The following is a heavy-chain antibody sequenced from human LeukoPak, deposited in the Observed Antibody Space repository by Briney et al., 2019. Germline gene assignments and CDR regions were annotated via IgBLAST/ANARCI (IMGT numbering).Heavy chain of an antibody. CDR1: GGSISSSSYY. J-gene: IGHJ5*02. CDR3: ARDSAVADPKPFDP. V-gene: IGHV4-39*02. Sequence: SGTLSLTCTVSGGSISSSSYYWGWIRQPPGKGLEWIGSIYYSGSTYYNPSLKSRVTISVDTSKNQFSLKLSSVTAADTAVYYCARDSAVADPKPFDPWGQGTLVTVSS. D-gene: IGHD6-19*01. CDR2: IYYSGST.